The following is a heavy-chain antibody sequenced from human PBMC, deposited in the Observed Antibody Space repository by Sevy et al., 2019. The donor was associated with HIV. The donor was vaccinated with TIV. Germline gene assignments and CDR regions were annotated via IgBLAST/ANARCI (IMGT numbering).Heavy chain of an antibody. CDR2: ISAYNGNT. D-gene: IGHD3-3*01. Sequence: ASVKVSCKASGYTFTSYGISWVRQAPGQGLEWMGWISAYNGNTNYAQKLQGRVTMTTDTSTSTAYMELRSLRSDDTAVYYCAREQIAKLYDFWSGYYPYYYYYGMDVWGQGTMVTVSS. V-gene: IGHV1-18*01. J-gene: IGHJ6*02. CDR1: GYTFTSYG. CDR3: AREQIAKLYDFWSGYYPYYYYYGMDV.